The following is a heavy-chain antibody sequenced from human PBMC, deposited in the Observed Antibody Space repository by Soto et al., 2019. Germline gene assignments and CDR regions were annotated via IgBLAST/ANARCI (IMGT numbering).Heavy chain of an antibody. CDR2: IWYDGSNK. CDR3: ARIKLVDFFFIHVDVYEMDV. J-gene: IGHJ6*01. Sequence: GGSLRLSCAASGFTFSSYGMHWVRQAPGKGLEWVAVIWYDGSNKYYADSVKGRFTISRDNSKNTLYLQMNSLRAEDTAVYYCARIKLVDFFFIHVDVYEMDVWGQGTPVTVSS. D-gene: IGHD2-15*01. CDR1: GFTFSSYG. V-gene: IGHV3-33*01.